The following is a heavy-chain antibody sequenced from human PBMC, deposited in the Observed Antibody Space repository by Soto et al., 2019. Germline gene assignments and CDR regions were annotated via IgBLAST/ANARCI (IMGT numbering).Heavy chain of an antibody. J-gene: IGHJ4*02. CDR3: ARGPLWRDY. CDR1: GGSFIGYY. V-gene: IGHV4-34*01. CDR2: INHSGST. Sequence: XETLSLPCAVYGGSFIGYYWSWIRQPPGKGLDWIGEINHSGSTNYNPSLKSRVTISVDTSKNQFSLKLSSVTAADTAVYYCARGPLWRDYWGQGTLVTVSS. D-gene: IGHD5-18*01.